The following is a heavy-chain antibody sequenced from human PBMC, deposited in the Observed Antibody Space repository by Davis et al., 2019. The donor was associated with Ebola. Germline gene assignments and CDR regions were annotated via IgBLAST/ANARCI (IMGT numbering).Heavy chain of an antibody. J-gene: IGHJ4*02. D-gene: IGHD6-19*01. V-gene: IGHV4-39*01. CDR3: ADSVAGTSLFDY. CDR2: IYYSGST. CDR1: GGSISSSSYY. Sequence: PSETLSLTCTVSGGSISSSSYYWGWIRQPPGKGLEWIGSIYYSGSTYYNPSLKSRVTISVDTSKNQFSLKLSSVTAADTAVYYCADSVAGTSLFDYWGQGTLVTVSS.